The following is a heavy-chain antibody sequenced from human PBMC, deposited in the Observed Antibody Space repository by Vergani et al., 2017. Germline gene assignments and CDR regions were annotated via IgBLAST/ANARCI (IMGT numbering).Heavy chain of an antibody. CDR3: GRGQYYDFWSGYGVGAFDI. CDR2: ISSSSSYI. J-gene: IGHJ3*02. D-gene: IGHD3-3*01. CDR1: GFTFSRYS. Sequence: EVQLVESGGGLVKPGGSLRLPCAASGFTFSRYSMNWVRQAPGKGLEWVSSISSSSSYIYYADSVKGRFTISRDNAKNSLYLQMNSLSDEDTAVYCCGRGQYYDFWSGYGVGAFDIWGQGTMVTVSS. V-gene: IGHV3-21*01.